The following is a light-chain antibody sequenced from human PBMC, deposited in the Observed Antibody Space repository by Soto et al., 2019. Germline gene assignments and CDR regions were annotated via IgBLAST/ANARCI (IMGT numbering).Light chain of an antibody. CDR1: QAIRTA. J-gene: IGKJ1*01. CDR3: LLDFRYFWA. V-gene: IGKV1-6*01. Sequence: AIQLTQYPSSLSASVGDRVTITCRASQAIRTALGWYQQKPGKVPKLLIYAASTLQSGVPSRFSGSGSGTDFTLTISSLQPEDFATYYCLLDFRYFWAVGQGTKVDIK. CDR2: AAS.